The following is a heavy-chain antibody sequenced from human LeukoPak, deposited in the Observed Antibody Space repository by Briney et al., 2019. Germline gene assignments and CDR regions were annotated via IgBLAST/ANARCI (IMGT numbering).Heavy chain of an antibody. V-gene: IGHV4-59*01. Sequence: SETLSLTCTVSGGSISSYYWSWIRQPPGKGLEWIGCIYYSGSTNYNPSLKSRVTISVDTSKNQFSLKLSSVTAADTAVYYCARGGVHFDYWGQGTLVTVSS. CDR2: IYYSGST. CDR1: GGSISSYY. CDR3: ARGGVHFDY. J-gene: IGHJ4*02. D-gene: IGHD2-8*01.